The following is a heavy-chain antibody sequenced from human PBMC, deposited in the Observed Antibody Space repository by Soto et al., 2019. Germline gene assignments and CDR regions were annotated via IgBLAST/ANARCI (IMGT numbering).Heavy chain of an antibody. J-gene: IGHJ5*02. V-gene: IGHV3-74*01. CDR1: GFIFSSYW. CDR3: VRVGSGSYSWRDP. CDR2: INTDGGTT. Sequence: EVQLEESGGDLVQPGGSLRLSCTASGFIFSSYWMHWVRQAPGKGLVWVSRINTDGGTTTYAESVKCRFTISRDNARNTLYLQMNSLRPEDTALYYCVRVGSGSYSWRDPWGQGTLVTVSS. D-gene: IGHD1-26*01.